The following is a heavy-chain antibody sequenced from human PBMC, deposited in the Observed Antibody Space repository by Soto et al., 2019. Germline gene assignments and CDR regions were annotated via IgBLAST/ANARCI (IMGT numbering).Heavy chain of an antibody. CDR2: VSGSGSST. J-gene: IGHJ4*02. D-gene: IGHD6-19*01. V-gene: IGHV3-23*01. CDR3: AKPGLTVPGTRYFDR. CDR1: GFIFNNYA. Sequence: EVQLLESGGGLVQPGGSRGLSCAASGFIFNNYAMSWVRQAPGKGLEWVSGVSGSGSSTYYADSVKGRFTISKDNSKDTLYLQMNSLRAEDTAVYYCAKPGLTVPGTRYFDRWGQGTLVTVSS.